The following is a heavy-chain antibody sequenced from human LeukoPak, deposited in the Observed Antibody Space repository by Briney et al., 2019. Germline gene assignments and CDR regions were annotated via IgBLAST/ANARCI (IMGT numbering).Heavy chain of an antibody. CDR2: IYPGDSDT. Sequence: GESLKISCKGSGYSFTRYWIGWVRQRPGKGLGWIGIIYPGDSDTRYSPSFQGQVTISVDKSISTAYLQWSSLEASDTAMYFCAKGSGDLAFDYWGQGTLVTVSS. V-gene: IGHV5-51*01. D-gene: IGHD4-17*01. CDR1: GYSFTRYW. CDR3: AKGSGDLAFDY. J-gene: IGHJ4*02.